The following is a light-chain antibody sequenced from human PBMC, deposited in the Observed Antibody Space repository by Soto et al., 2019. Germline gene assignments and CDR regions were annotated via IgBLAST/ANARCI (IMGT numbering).Light chain of an antibody. CDR1: QSIASTY. J-gene: IGKJ5*01. V-gene: IGKV3-20*01. CDR2: GAS. CDR3: QQYENLPT. Sequence: EIVLTQSPGTLSLSPGERVTLSCRASQSIASTYLTWYQQKPGQAPRLLIYGASRRATGIPDRFSGSGSGTDFSLTISRLQPEDIATYYCQQYENLPTFGQGTRLEIK.